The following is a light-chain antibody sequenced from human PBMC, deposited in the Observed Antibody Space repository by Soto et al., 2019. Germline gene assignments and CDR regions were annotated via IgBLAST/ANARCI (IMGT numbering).Light chain of an antibody. Sequence: QSVLTQPASVSGSPGQSLTISCTGTSSDVVGYNYVSWYQHHPGKAPKLMIYDVSNRPSGVSNRFSGSKSGNTASLTISGLQPEDEADYYCSSYTTSNTRQIVFGTGTKVTV. CDR3: SSYTTSNTRQIV. CDR1: SSDVVGYNY. CDR2: DVS. J-gene: IGLJ1*01. V-gene: IGLV2-14*03.